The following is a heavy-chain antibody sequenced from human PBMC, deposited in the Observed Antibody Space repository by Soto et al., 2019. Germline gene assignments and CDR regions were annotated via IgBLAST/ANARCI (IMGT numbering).Heavy chain of an antibody. Sequence: GGSLILSCAASGFTFSSYAMHWVRQAPGKGLEYVSAISSNGGSTYYANSVKGRFTISRDNSKNTLYLQMGSLRAEDMAVYYCAREVAATLYYYYYMDVWGKGTTVTVSS. CDR1: GFTFSSYA. CDR3: AREVAATLYYYYYMDV. CDR2: ISSNGGST. D-gene: IGHD2-15*01. V-gene: IGHV3-64*01. J-gene: IGHJ6*03.